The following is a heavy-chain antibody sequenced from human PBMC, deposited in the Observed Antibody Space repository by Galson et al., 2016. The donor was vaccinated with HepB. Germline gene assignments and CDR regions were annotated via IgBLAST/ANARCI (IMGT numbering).Heavy chain of an antibody. J-gene: IGHJ4*02. CDR2: INPNGGDT. CDR3: ARWGVTAGLDN. CDR1: GFDFGHYW. V-gene: IGHV3-7*03. D-gene: IGHD3-16*01. Sequence: SLRLSCAASGFDFGHYWMSWARQAPGEGLEWVANINPNGGDTYYVASVRGPFVISRDNAKNVLVLQMTTLRGEDTALYYCARWGVTAGLDNWGQGTLVTVSS.